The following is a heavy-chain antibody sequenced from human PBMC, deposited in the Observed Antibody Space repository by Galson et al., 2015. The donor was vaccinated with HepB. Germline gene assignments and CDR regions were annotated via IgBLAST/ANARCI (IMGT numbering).Heavy chain of an antibody. Sequence: SLRLSCAASGFTFSSYGMHWVRQAPGKGLEWVAAIWYDGSNKYYADSVKGRFTISRDNSKNTLYLQMNSLRAEDTAVYYCARCPTVMVRGVITAYFDYWGQGTLVTVSS. V-gene: IGHV3-33*01. CDR3: ARCPTVMVRGVITAYFDY. D-gene: IGHD3-10*01. CDR1: GFTFSSYG. CDR2: IWYDGSNK. J-gene: IGHJ4*02.